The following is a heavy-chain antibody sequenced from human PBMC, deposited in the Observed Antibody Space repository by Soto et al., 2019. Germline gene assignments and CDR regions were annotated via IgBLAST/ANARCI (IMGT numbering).Heavy chain of an antibody. D-gene: IGHD1-26*01. V-gene: IGHV5-51*01. Sequence: RGESLKISCKGSGYSFTSYWIFWVRQMPVKGLEFMGIIYPFYSDIRYSPSFQGHVTISSYNSISTSYLQLISLKASDIAMYYCARQDEMGINRAFRWFDPWGQGTLVTVSS. J-gene: IGHJ5*02. CDR3: ARQDEMGINRAFRWFDP. CDR1: GYSFTSYW. CDR2: IYPFYSDI.